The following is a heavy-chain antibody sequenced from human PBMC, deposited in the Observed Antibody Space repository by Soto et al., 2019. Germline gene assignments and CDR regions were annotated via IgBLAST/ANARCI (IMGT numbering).Heavy chain of an antibody. CDR1: GGSISSNY. CDR2: VYNSGST. D-gene: IGHD6-13*01. J-gene: IGHJ4*02. Sequence: SETLSLTCTVSGGSISSNYWTWIRQPPGKGLEWIGYVYNSGSTNYNPSLKSRVTISEDTSKGQFSLKVNSMTAADTAVYYCARYRREAVAGYTLDNWGQGILVTVSS. V-gene: IGHV4-59*01. CDR3: ARYRREAVAGYTLDN.